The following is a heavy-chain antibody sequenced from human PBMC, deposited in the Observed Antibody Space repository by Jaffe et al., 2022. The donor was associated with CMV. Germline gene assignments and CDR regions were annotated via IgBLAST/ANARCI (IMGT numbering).Heavy chain of an antibody. D-gene: IGHD3-22*01. J-gene: IGHJ3*02. CDR2: IYPGDSDT. Sequence: EVQLVQSGAEVKKPGESLKISCKGSGYSFTSYWIGWVRQMPGKGLEWMGIIYPGDSDTRYSPSFQGQVTISADKSISTAYLQWSSLKASDTAMYYCASPTYYYDSSGYYGANDAFDIWGQGTMVTVSS. CDR3: ASPTYYYDSSGYYGANDAFDI. V-gene: IGHV5-51*01. CDR1: GYSFTSYW.